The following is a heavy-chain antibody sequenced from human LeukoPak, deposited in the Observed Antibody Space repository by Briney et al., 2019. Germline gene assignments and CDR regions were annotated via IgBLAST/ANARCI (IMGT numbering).Heavy chain of an antibody. J-gene: IGHJ3*02. D-gene: IGHD3-3*01. CDR3: ARLEWLNAFDI. CDR2: ISSDSSVI. Sequence: PGGSLRLSCEASGFIVNNNYVSWVRQAPGKGLEWVSYISSDSSVIHYADSVMGRFTISRDNARNSLYLQMNSLRDEDTAVYYCARLEWLNAFDIWGQGTMVTVSS. V-gene: IGHV3-48*02. CDR1: GFIVNNNY.